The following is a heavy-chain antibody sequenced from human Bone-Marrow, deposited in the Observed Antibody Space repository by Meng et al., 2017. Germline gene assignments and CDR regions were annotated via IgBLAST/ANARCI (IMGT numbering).Heavy chain of an antibody. J-gene: IGHJ4*02. CDR1: GFTFSSYA. CDR2: ISGSGGST. D-gene: IGHD6-13*01. CDR3: AKGAGRIASTGKRYFDY. V-gene: IGHV3-23*01. Sequence: GESLKISCAASGFTFSSYAMSWVRQAPGKGLEWVSAISGSGGSTYYADSVKGRFTISRDNSKNTIYLQMSSLRADDTAVYYCAKGAGRIASTGKRYFDYWGLGTLVTVSS.